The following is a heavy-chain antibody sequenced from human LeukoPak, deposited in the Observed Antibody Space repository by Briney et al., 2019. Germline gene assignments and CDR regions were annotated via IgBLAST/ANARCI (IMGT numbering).Heavy chain of an antibody. J-gene: IGHJ4*02. CDR1: GFTFSSYW. CDR3: ARDIGVGAPYFDY. V-gene: IGHV3-74*01. CDR2: INSDGSST. Sequence: GGSLRLSCAASGFTFSSYWMHWVRQAPGKGLVWVSRINSDGSSTSYADSGKGRFTISRDNAKNTLYLQMNSLRAEDTAVYYCARDIGVGAPYFDYWGQGTLVTVSS. D-gene: IGHD1-26*01.